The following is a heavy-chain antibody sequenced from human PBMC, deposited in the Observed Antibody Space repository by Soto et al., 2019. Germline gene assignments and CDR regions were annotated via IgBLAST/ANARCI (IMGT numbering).Heavy chain of an antibody. Sequence: PSETLSLTCKVSGGSISSYHWSWIRQPAGKGLEWIGRIYTSVSINYNPSLKSRVTMSVDTSKNQFSLKLSSVTAADTAVYYCARDLWFGEQEAFDIWGQGTMVTVSS. CDR2: IYTSVSI. J-gene: IGHJ3*02. CDR1: GGSISSYH. D-gene: IGHD3-10*01. V-gene: IGHV4-4*07. CDR3: ARDLWFGEQEAFDI.